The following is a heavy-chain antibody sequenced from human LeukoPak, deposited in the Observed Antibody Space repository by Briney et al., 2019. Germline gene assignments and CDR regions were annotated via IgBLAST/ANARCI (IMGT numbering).Heavy chain of an antibody. V-gene: IGHV4-59*01. D-gene: IGHD3-22*01. CDR1: SGSISNYY. CDR3: ARGKYYDSSGYPKALDY. J-gene: IGHJ4*02. CDR2: IYYSGST. Sequence: SETLSLTCTVSSGSISNYYWNWIRQPPGKGLECIGYIYYSGSTNYNPSLKNRVTISLDTSKNQFSLKLSSVTAADTAVYYCARGKYYDSSGYPKALDYWGQGTLVTVSS.